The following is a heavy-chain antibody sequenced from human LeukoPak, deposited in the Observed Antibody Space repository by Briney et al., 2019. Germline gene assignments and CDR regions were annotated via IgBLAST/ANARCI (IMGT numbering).Heavy chain of an antibody. V-gene: IGHV3-23*01. J-gene: IGHJ4*02. Sequence: GGSLRLSCVVSGITFSAYAMSWVRQAPGKGLQWVSSISGSGDSTFYADSVKGRFTISRDNSKNTVYLQMNSLRAEDTAIYYCAKDWDDDSRGYYNYFDYWGQGTLVAVSS. CDR3: AKDWDDDSRGYYNYFDY. CDR2: ISGSGDST. D-gene: IGHD3-22*01. CDR1: GITFSAYA.